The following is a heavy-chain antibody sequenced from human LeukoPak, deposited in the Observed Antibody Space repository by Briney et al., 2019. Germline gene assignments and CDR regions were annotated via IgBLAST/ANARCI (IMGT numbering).Heavy chain of an antibody. Sequence: PGGSLRLSCAASGFTFSSYEMNWVRQAPGKGLEWVSYISSSGSTIYYADSVKGRFTISRDNAKNSLYLQMNSLRAEDTAVYYCASTPQGYCTNGVCPDYWGQGTLVTVPS. V-gene: IGHV3-48*03. CDR2: ISSSGSTI. CDR3: ASTPQGYCTNGVCPDY. J-gene: IGHJ4*02. CDR1: GFTFSSYE. D-gene: IGHD2-8*01.